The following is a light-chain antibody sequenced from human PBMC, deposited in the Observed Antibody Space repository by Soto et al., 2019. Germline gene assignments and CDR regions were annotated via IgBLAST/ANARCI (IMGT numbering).Light chain of an antibody. CDR1: SSDVGGYNY. V-gene: IGLV2-14*01. CDR3: SSYTSISTVV. CDR2: EVS. J-gene: IGLJ2*01. Sequence: QSALTQPASVSGSPGQSITISCTGTSSDVGGYNYVSWYQQHPGKAPKLMIYEVSNRPSGVSNRFSGSKSGYTASLTISGLQAEDEADYYCSSYTSISTVVFGGGTKLTVL.